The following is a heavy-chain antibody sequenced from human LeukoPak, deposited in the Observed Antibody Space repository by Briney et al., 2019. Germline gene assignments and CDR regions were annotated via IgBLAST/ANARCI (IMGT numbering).Heavy chain of an antibody. V-gene: IGHV1-46*01. CDR3: ARETRRSPHWFDP. CDR2: INPSGGST. Sequence: ASVKVSCKASGYTFTSYYMHWVRQAPGQGLEWMGIINPSGGSTSYAQKFQGRVTMTRDMSTSTVYMELSRLRSDDTAVYYCARETRRSPHWFDPWGQGTLVTVSS. J-gene: IGHJ5*02. CDR1: GYTFTSYY.